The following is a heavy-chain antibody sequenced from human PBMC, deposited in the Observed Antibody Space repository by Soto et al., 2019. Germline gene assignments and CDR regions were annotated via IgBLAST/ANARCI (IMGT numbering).Heavy chain of an antibody. J-gene: IGHJ4*02. CDR1: GYARARRS. D-gene: IGHD3-16*02. Sequence: SVEVTWEVSGYARARRSGQWVRQSPGKGLEWVGCFAPEDREILFAPRFLGRVSLTEDTSADSAYMELTSLTSEDTAVYFCAATLLPPYEFAFGGVVAGSLDYRGQRSLVTVSS. V-gene: IGHV1-24*01. CDR2: FAPEDREI. CDR3: AATLLPPYEFAFGGVVAGSLDY.